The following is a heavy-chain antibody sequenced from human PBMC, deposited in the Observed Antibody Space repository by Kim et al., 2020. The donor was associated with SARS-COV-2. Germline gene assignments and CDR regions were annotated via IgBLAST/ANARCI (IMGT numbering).Heavy chain of an antibody. CDR2: IRSKANDYAT. V-gene: IGHV3-73*01. CDR3: TAPPSGKTALNGLDV. CDR1: GFSFSDSA. Sequence: GGSLKVSCAASGFSFSDSAIHWVRQAPGKGLEWVGRIRSKANDYATSYGASVKGRFTFSRDDSENTAYLQMNDLKSEETAVYYCTAPPSGKTALNGLDV. J-gene: IGHJ6*01. D-gene: IGHD1-1*01.